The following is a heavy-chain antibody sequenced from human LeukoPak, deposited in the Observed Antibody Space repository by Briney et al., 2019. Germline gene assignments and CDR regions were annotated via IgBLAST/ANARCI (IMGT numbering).Heavy chain of an antibody. CDR2: IRFDGTNY. Sequence: GGSLRLSCAASGFTFSSYGMHWVRQAPGKGLEWVAFIRFDGTNYYYADSAKGRFTISRDNSKNTLYLQMNSLRAENTAVYYCASSRDTYYYDSSGSLFFSPFDYWGQGTLVTISS. D-gene: IGHD3-22*01. V-gene: IGHV3-30*02. CDR3: ASSRDTYYYDSSGSLFFSPFDY. J-gene: IGHJ4*02. CDR1: GFTFSSYG.